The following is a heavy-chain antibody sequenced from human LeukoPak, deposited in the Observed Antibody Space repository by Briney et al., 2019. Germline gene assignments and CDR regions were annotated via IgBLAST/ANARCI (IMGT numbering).Heavy chain of an antibody. CDR3: ARDPTYYYDSRTPKDAFDI. Sequence: PGGSLRLSCAASGYTFSGYAISWVRQAPGKGLEWVSAISGSGGSTYYADSVKGRFTISRDNSKNTLYLQMNSLRAEGTAVYYCARDPTYYYDSRTPKDAFDIWGQGTMVTVSS. V-gene: IGHV3-23*01. CDR2: ISGSGGST. D-gene: IGHD3-22*01. J-gene: IGHJ3*02. CDR1: GYTFSGYA.